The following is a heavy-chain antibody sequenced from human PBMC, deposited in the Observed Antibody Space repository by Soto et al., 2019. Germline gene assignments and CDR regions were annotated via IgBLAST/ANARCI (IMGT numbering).Heavy chain of an antibody. CDR1: GYTFTAYH. V-gene: IGHV1-2*02. CDR2: IKPKFGDP. J-gene: IGHJ6*02. CDR3: ARNMDYYYGRGSGNGHGV. D-gene: IGHD3-10*02. Sequence: QVRLVQSGAEVKEPGDSVRVSCEASGYTFTAYHIHWVRQAPGQGLEWMGWIKPKFGDPGYAQDFQGRVSMTSDMSSITVYMELSRLTSDDTAIYYCARNMDYYYGRGSGNGHGVWGQGTTVTVFS.